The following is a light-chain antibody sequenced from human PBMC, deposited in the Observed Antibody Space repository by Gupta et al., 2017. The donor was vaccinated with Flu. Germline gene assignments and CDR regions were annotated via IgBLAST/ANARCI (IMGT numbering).Light chain of an antibody. V-gene: IGLV1-51*02. CDR1: RSNIGNNY. CDR3: GTWDSSLGTFYV. J-gene: IGLJ1*01. CDR2: ENN. Sequence: QSVLTQPPSVSAAPGQKITISCSGGRSNIGNNYVSWYQQLPETAPKLVIFENNKRPSGIPDRCSGSKSGTSATLGITGLQTGDEDDYYCGTWDSSLGTFYVFGTGTKVTVL.